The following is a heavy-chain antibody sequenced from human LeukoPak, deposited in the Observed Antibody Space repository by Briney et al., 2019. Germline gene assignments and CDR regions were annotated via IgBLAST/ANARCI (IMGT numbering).Heavy chain of an antibody. CDR3: ARDFGFLEWLYTD. J-gene: IGHJ4*02. D-gene: IGHD3-3*01. V-gene: IGHV1-2*02. CDR1: GYTFTGYY. CDR2: INPNSGGT. Sequence: ASVKVSCKASGYTFTGYYMHWVRQAPGQGLEWMGWINPNSGGTNYAQKFQGRVTMTRDTSISTAYMELSRLRSDDTAAYYCARDFGFLEWLYTDWGQGTLVTVSS.